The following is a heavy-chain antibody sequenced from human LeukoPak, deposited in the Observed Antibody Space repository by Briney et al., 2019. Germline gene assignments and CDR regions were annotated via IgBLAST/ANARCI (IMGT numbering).Heavy chain of an antibody. CDR3: ARDSGRREDY. J-gene: IGHJ4*02. CDR2: IDPDGSHQ. V-gene: IGHV3-7*01. Sequence: GGSLRLSCAASGFTFSSYWMSWVRQAPGKGLEWVANIDPDGSHQYYVDSVKGRFAISKDNAKNSLYLQMNSLRAEDTAVYYCARDSGRREDYWGQGALVTVSS. D-gene: IGHD2-15*01. CDR1: GFTFSSYW.